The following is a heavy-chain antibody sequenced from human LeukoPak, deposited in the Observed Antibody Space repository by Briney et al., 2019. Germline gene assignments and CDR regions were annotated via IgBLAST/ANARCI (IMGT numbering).Heavy chain of an antibody. CDR2: ISWDSRVI. V-gene: IGHV3-9*01. CDR1: GITFDDYS. D-gene: IGHD2-2*01. J-gene: IGHJ4*02. CDR3: ASRYCSSTSCRDRPFDY. Sequence: PGRSLRLSCAASGITFDDYSMHWVRQAPQKGLEWVPGISWDSRVIGYADSVKGRFTISRDNVKNSLYLQMNSLRAEDTAVYYCASRYCSSTSCRDRPFDYWGQGTLVTVSS.